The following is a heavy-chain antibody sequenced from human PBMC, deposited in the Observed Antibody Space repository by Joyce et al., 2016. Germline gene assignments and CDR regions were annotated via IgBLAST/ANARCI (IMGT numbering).Heavy chain of an antibody. CDR2: FDSGGST. D-gene: IGHD3-3*02. Sequence: EVQLVESGGGLIQPGGSLRLSCAASGFTVSGNYISWVRQAPGKGLEWVSVFDSGGSTYYADSVKGRFTISRDNSKNTLDLQMNSLRAEDTAVYYCASQYQHRYYYYGMDVWGQGTTVTVSS. CDR1: GFTVSGNY. V-gene: IGHV3-53*01. J-gene: IGHJ6*02. CDR3: ASQYQHRYYYYGMDV.